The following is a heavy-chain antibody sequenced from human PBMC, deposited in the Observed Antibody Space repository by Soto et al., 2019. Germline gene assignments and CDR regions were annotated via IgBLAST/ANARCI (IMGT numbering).Heavy chain of an antibody. Sequence: GGSLRLSCAASGFTFSSYWMHWVRQAPGKGLVWVSRINSDGSSTSYADSVKGRFTISRDNAKNTLYLQMNSLRAEDTAVYYCARVSPDYYDSSGYYYSAFDIWGQGTMVTVSS. CDR3: ARVSPDYYDSSGYYYSAFDI. CDR2: INSDGSST. D-gene: IGHD3-22*01. CDR1: GFTFSSYW. J-gene: IGHJ3*02. V-gene: IGHV3-74*01.